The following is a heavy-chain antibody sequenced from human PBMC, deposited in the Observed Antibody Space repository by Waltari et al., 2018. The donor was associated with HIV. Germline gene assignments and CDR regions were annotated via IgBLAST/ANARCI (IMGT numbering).Heavy chain of an antibody. V-gene: IGHV4-34*02. Sequence: VRLESWGTGPLKPSETLSLSCTVYGGSFRGLSWSWIGQFPERGLEWIAEVNNVGSAKYNPSLESRVSISVDTSKKQFYLKVRSVTAADTAVYYCVRGYAAAAPYYGLDVWGQGSAVSVSS. CDR1: GGSFRGLS. J-gene: IGHJ6*02. CDR2: VNNVGSA. CDR3: VRGYAAAAPYYGLDV. D-gene: IGHD6-13*01.